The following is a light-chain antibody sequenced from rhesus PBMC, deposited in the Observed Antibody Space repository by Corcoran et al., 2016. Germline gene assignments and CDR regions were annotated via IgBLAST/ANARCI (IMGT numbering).Light chain of an antibody. V-gene: IGKV1-25*01. J-gene: IGKJ2*01. Sequence: DIQMTQSPSSLSASVGDRVTITCRASQALFNDLAWYQPKQGQTAQLLIYEGSTLQNGIPSRLSGSGAGTDFTLAISSLQSEDLATYYCQHYYSPPYSFGQGTKVEI. CDR1: QALFND. CDR3: QHYYSPPYS. CDR2: EGS.